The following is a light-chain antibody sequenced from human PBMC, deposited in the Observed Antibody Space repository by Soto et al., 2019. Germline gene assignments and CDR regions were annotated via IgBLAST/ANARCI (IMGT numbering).Light chain of an antibody. CDR1: QSISTY. V-gene: IGKV1-39*01. Sequence: DIQMTQSPSSLSASVGDRVTITCRASQSISTYLNWYQQKPGNAPRLLIFAATRLQRGVPSRFTGSGSGTDFTLTINSLQPEDFASYYCQQSYTTLMWTFGQGTKVDIK. J-gene: IGKJ1*01. CDR3: QQSYTTLMWT. CDR2: AAT.